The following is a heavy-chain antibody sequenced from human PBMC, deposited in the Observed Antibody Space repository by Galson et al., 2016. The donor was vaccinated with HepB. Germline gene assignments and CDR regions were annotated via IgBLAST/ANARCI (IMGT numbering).Heavy chain of an antibody. CDR1: GDSISNDGNY. CDR3: ARYFDH. Sequence: TLSLTCTVSGDSISNDGNYWSWTRQHPGKGLEFIGYIYHSGSTYYKPSLRSRVTISVDTSENQFSLKLSSVTAADTAVYYCARYFDHWGQGILVTVSS. V-gene: IGHV4-31*03. CDR2: IYHSGST. J-gene: IGHJ4*02.